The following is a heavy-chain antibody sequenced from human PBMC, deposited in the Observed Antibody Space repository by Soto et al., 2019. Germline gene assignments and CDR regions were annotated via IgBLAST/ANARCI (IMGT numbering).Heavy chain of an antibody. CDR3: ARGSKESYPGSRIFDF. J-gene: IGHJ4*02. CDR2: INDSGGDS. V-gene: IGHV3-23*01. CDR1: GFTFGSRA. Sequence: EVQLLESGGDLVQPGGSLRLSCVASGFTFGSRAMSWVRQAPGEGLEWVSTINDSGGDSKSADSVRGRFAISRDNSKNTLYLQMSSLRAEDSAVYYCARGSKESYPGSRIFDFWGRGTLVTVSS. D-gene: IGHD3-10*01.